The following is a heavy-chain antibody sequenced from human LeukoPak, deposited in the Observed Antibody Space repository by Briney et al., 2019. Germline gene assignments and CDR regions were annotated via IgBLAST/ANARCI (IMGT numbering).Heavy chain of an antibody. J-gene: IGHJ5*02. Sequence: GESLKISCKGSGYSFTSYWIGWVRQMPGKGLEWMGIIYPGDSDTRYSPSFQGQVTISADKSISTAYLQWSSLKASDTAMYYCARKREEAARERDNWFDPWGQGTLVTVS. CDR3: ARKREEAARERDNWFDP. CDR2: IYPGDSDT. V-gene: IGHV5-51*01. D-gene: IGHD6-6*01. CDR1: GYSFTSYW.